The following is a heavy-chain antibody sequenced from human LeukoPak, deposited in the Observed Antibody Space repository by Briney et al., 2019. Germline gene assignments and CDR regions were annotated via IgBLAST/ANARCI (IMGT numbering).Heavy chain of an antibody. V-gene: IGHV1-8*01. CDR2: MNPNSGDT. J-gene: IGHJ4*02. Sequence: ASVTLSFTSSGSTFTSYDINWVRHATGKGLEWMGWMNPNSGDTGYAQKFQGRVIMTRNTSISTAYMELSSLRSEDTAVYYCAREGIDYWGQGTLVTVSS. CDR3: AREGIDY. CDR1: GSTFTSYD.